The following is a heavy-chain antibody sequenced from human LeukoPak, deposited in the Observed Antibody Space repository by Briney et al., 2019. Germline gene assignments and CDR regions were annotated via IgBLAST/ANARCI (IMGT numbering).Heavy chain of an antibody. V-gene: IGHV5-51*01. CDR3: VKGIARYTWFDH. J-gene: IGHJ5*02. D-gene: IGHD6-6*01. CDR1: GYRFTANW. Sequence: GESLKISCSGSGYRFTANWIGWVRQMPGKGLEWMGIIYPADSDPYYSPSFQGQVTISADKSISSAYLQWSSLKASDTATYYCVKGIARYTWFDHWGQGTLVTVSS. CDR2: IYPADSDP.